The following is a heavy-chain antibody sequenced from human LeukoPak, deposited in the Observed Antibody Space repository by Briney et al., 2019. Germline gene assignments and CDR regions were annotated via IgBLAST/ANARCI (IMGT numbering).Heavy chain of an antibody. V-gene: IGHV3-23*01. CDR3: ARSAGYSSNWYVY. CDR1: GFTFSSYA. CDR2: ISGSGGTT. J-gene: IGHJ5*01. D-gene: IGHD6-13*01. Sequence: GGSLRLSCAASGFTFSSYAMSWVRQAPGKGLEWVSSISGSGGTTYYADSVRGRFTISRDNSKNTLYLQMNSLRAEDTAVYYCARSAGYSSNWYVYGGQGTLVTVSS.